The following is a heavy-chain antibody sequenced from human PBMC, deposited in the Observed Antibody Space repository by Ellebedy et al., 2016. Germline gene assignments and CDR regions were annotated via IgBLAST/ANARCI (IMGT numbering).Heavy chain of an antibody. J-gene: IGHJ6*03. V-gene: IGHV3-48*02. CDR1: GFTFSSYS. Sequence: GGSLRLSXAASGFTFSSYSMNWVRQAPGKGLEWVSYISSSSSTIYYADSVKGRFTISRDNAKNSLYLQMNSLRDEDTAVYYCARDQIVEVPAASPYYYYYMDVWGKGTTVTVSS. CDR2: ISSSSSTI. CDR3: ARDQIVEVPAASPYYYYYMDV. D-gene: IGHD2-2*01.